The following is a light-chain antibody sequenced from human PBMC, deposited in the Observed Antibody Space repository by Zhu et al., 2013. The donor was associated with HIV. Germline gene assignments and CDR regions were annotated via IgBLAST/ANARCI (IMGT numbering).Light chain of an antibody. CDR3: QQLNSYPLT. J-gene: IGKJ3*01. Sequence: DIVLTQSPGTLSLSPGERATLSCRASQNVRSNILAWYQQKPGQAPRLLIYDASNRATGIPARFSASGSGTDFTLTISGLQPEDFATYYCQQLNSYPLTFGPGTKVDVK. CDR1: QNVRSNI. CDR2: DAS. V-gene: IGKV3D-20*02.